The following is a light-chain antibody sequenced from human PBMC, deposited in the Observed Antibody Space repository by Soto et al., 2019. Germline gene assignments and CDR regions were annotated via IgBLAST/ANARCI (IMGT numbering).Light chain of an antibody. Sequence: SYELTQPLSVSVALGQTARITCGGNNIGSKNVHWYQQKPGQAPVLVIYRDSNRPSGIPERFSGSNSGNTATLTISRAQSGDEADYYCQVWDRSTRYVFGTGTKLTVL. CDR3: QVWDRSTRYV. V-gene: IGLV3-9*01. J-gene: IGLJ1*01. CDR1: NIGSKN. CDR2: RDS.